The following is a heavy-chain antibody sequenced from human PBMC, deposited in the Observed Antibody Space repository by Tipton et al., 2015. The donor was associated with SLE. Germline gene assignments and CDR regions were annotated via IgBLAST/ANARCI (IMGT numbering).Heavy chain of an antibody. D-gene: IGHD6-19*01. CDR3: ARDRQQWLVSYYGMDV. Sequence: SLRLSCSASGFTFNTYAMHWVRQAPGKGLEYVSAISNNGGSTYYADSVKGRFTISRDNSKNSLYLQMNSLRAEDTAVYYCARDRQQWLVSYYGMDVWGQGTTVTVSS. J-gene: IGHJ6*02. CDR2: ISNNGGST. CDR1: GFTFNTYA. V-gene: IGHV3-64*04.